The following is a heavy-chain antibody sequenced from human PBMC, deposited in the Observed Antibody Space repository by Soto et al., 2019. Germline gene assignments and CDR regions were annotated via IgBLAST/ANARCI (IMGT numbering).Heavy chain of an antibody. Sequence: LVESGGGLVQPGGSLRLSCEASGLTFSTYCFNWVRQAPGKGLEWVSYITSSTTIYYADSVRGRFTTSRDNAKNSLYLQMNSLRDEAPAVYYCARQRNGAGDVWGQGTTVTVSS. CDR1: GLTFSTYC. CDR2: ITSSTTI. D-gene: IGHD1-1*01. J-gene: IGHJ6*01. V-gene: IGHV3-48*02. CDR3: ARQRNGAGDV.